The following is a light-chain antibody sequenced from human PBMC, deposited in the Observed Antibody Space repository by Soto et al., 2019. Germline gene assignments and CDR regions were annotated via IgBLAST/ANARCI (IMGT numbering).Light chain of an antibody. CDR1: HSCSNNY. J-gene: IGKJ5*01. CDR2: DAY. Sequence: EIVLTQSPGTLSLSPGERATLSCRAGHSCSNNYLASYQQKPGQAPRLLIYDAYTTATGIPARFSGSGSGTDFPLPISRLEPEDFAVYYCQKRSNCTITFGQGTRLEI. V-gene: IGKV3-11*01. CDR3: QKRSNCTIT.